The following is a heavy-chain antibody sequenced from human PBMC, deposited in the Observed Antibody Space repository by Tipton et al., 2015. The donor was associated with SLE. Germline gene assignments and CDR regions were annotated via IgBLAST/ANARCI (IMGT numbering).Heavy chain of an antibody. D-gene: IGHD3-9*01. V-gene: IGHV4-59*04. CDR2: IYYSGST. J-gene: IGHJ4*02. CDR1: GGSISSYY. Sequence: PGLVKPSETLSLTCTVSGGSISSYYWGWIRQPPGKGLEWIGSIYYSGSTYYNPSLKSRVTISVDTSKNQFSLKLSSVTAADTAVYYCAKGVRYSPPDYWGQGTLVTVSS. CDR3: AKGVRYSPPDY.